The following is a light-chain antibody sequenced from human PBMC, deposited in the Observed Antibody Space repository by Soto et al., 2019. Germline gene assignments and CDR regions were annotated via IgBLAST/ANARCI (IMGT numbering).Light chain of an antibody. Sequence: DIQMTQSPSSVSASVGDRVTITCRASQDISSWVAWYQQKPGKAPKLLISAASSLQSGVPRRFSGSGSGTDFTLVISSLQAEDFATYFCQQGDSFAFTFGGGTKVDIK. J-gene: IGKJ4*01. V-gene: IGKV1-12*01. CDR3: QQGDSFAFT. CDR2: AAS. CDR1: QDISSW.